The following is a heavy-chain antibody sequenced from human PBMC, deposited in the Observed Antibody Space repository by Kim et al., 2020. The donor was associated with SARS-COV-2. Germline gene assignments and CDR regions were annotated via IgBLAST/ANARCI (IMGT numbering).Heavy chain of an antibody. CDR3: AFDSSGYYYAFDI. Sequence: YAQKFQGRGTITAEESTSTPYMELSSLRSEDTAVYYCAFDSSGYYYAFDIWGQGTMVTVSS. J-gene: IGHJ3*02. V-gene: IGHV1-69*01. D-gene: IGHD3-22*01.